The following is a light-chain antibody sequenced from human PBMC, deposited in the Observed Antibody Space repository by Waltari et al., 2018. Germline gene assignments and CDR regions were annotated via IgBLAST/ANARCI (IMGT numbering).Light chain of an antibody. CDR1: SSHIGSNY. J-gene: IGLJ2*01. V-gene: IGLV1-47*01. CDR2: KNN. Sequence: QSVLTQPPSVSGTPGQRVTISCSGSSSHIGSNYVYWYQQLPGTAPKLLIFKNNQRPSGVPDRFSGSKSGTSASLAISGLRSEDEADYYCAAWDDSLSGPVFGGGTKLTVL. CDR3: AAWDDSLSGPV.